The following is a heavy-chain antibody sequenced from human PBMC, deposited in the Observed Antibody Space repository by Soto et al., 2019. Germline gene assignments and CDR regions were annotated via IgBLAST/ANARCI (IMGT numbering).Heavy chain of an antibody. CDR2: IYSGGST. Sequence: GGSLRLSCAASGFTVSSNYMSWVRQAPGKGLEWVSVIYSGGSTYYADSVKGRFTISRDNSKNTLYLQMNSLRAEDTAVCYCARESHSYGYPNWFDPWGQGTLVTVSS. CDR3: ARESHSYGYPNWFDP. V-gene: IGHV3-53*01. CDR1: GFTVSSNY. D-gene: IGHD5-18*01. J-gene: IGHJ5*02.